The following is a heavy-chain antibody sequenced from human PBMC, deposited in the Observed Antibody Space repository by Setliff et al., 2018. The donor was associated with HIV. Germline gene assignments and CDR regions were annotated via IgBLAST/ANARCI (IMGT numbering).Heavy chain of an antibody. J-gene: IGHJ4*02. D-gene: IGHD1-1*01. Sequence: SETLSLTCTVSGGSISSYYWSWIRQPPGKGLEWIGYIYYSGSTNYNPSLKSRVTISVDTSKNQFSLSLRSVTAADTAVYYCARGSWKDGAQGYFFDHWGQGTLVTVSS. CDR2: IYYSGST. CDR1: GGSISSYY. CDR3: ARGSWKDGAQGYFFDH. V-gene: IGHV4-59*01.